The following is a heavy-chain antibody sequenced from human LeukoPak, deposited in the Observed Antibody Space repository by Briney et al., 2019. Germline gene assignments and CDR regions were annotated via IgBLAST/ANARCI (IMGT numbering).Heavy chain of an antibody. V-gene: IGHV3-48*04. D-gene: IGHD2-15*01. CDR3: TREGRGVVKGYFDY. Sequence: GGSLRLSCAASGFTFSSYSMNWVRQAPGKGLEWVSYISSSSSTIYYADSVKGRFTISRDNAKNSLYLQMNSLRAEDTAVYYCTREGRGVVKGYFDYWGQGTLVTVSS. CDR2: ISSSSSTI. J-gene: IGHJ4*02. CDR1: GFTFSSYS.